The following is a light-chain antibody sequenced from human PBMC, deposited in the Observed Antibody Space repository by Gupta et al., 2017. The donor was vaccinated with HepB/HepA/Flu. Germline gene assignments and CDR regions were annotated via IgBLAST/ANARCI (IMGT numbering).Light chain of an antibody. CDR1: QSVSNN. J-gene: IGKJ3*01. Sequence: IVLTQSPATLSVSPGERATLSCRASQSVSNNLAWYQQRPGQAPRLLIYGASTRATGSTARFSGSGSGTEFTLTISSLQSEDIAVYYCQQYNNWPPEITFGPGTKVNIK. V-gene: IGKV3-15*01. CDR2: GAS. CDR3: QQYNNWPPEIT.